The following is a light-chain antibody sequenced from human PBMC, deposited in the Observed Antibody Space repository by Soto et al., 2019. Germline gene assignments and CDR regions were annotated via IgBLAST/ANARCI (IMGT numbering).Light chain of an antibody. CDR3: SSYAGSNKSV. V-gene: IGLV2-8*01. J-gene: IGLJ1*01. CDR2: EVS. Sequence: QSALTQPPSASGSPGQSVTISCTGTSSDVGGYNYVSWYQQHPGKAPKLIIYEVSKRPSGVPDRFSGSKFGNTASLTVSGLQPEDEADYYCSSYAGSNKSVFGTGTKLTVL. CDR1: SSDVGGYNY.